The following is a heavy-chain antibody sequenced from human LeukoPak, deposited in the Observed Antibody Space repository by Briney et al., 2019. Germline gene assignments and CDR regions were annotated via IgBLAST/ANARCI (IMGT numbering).Heavy chain of an antibody. CDR1: GFTFSSYA. CDR2: ISGSGGST. J-gene: IGHJ5*02. D-gene: IGHD1-7*01. CDR3: AKAQGWNYENWFDP. V-gene: IGHV3-23*01. Sequence: GGSLRLSCAASGFTFSSYAMSWVRQAPGKGLEWVSAISGSGGSTYYAASVKGRFTISRDNSKNTLYLQMNSLRAEDTAVYYCAKAQGWNYENWFDPWGQGTLVTVSS.